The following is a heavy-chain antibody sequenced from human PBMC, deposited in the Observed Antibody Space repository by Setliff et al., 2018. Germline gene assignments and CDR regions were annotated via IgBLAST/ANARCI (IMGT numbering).Heavy chain of an antibody. CDR1: GISITSGHY. CDR2: MSHRGRT. J-gene: IGHJ3*02. V-gene: IGHV4-38-2*01. D-gene: IGHD3-3*01. CDR3: ASPRRDDLDSPFDAFDI. Sequence: SETLSLTCDVSGISITSGHYWGWIRQPPGKGLEWIATMSHRGRTYFNPSLESRVTMSRDTSKNQFSLRLTSVAAADTAVYYCASPRRDDLDSPFDAFDIWGRGTMVTVSS.